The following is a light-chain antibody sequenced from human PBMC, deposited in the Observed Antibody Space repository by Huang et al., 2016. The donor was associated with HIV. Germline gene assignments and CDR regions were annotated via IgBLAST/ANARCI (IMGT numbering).Light chain of an antibody. CDR1: QSLLFRSNNKNY. Sequence: ILMTQSPDSLAVSLGGPATNNCKSRQSLLFRSNNKNYLGWYQQKPGQPPTLLMSWASTRGYGVPSQFSGGGSGTDFTLTISSLQAEDGAVYFCQQYFGVPWTFGRGTKVEIK. V-gene: IGKV4-1*01. J-gene: IGKJ1*01. CDR2: WAS. CDR3: QQYFGVPWT.